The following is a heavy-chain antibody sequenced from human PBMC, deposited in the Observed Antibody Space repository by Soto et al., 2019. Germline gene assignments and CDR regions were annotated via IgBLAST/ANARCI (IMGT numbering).Heavy chain of an antibody. D-gene: IGHD3-10*01. CDR1: GVSFNNNG. V-gene: IGHV1-69*01. CDR3: ARVLYYGSGSYSPYGMDV. J-gene: IGHJ6*02. Sequence: QVQLVQSGAEVKKPGSSVKVSCKTSGVSFNNNGIGWVRQAPGHGLEWMGGVSPPFRTSNYARKCQGRFSITADASTGTVNMELSSLTSEDTAQYYCARVLYYGSGSYSPYGMDVWGQGTRVTVSS. CDR2: VSPPFRTS.